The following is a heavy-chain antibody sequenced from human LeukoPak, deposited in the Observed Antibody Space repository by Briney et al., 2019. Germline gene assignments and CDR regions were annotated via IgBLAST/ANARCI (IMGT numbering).Heavy chain of an antibody. CDR2: IWYDGSNK. Sequence: GGSLRLSCAASGFTFDTYWMSWVRQAPGKGLDWVAFIWYDGSNKYYADSVKGRFTISRDNSKNTLYLQMNSLRAEDTAVYYCAKGAYSGYSDYWGQGTLVTVSS. V-gene: IGHV3-30*02. J-gene: IGHJ4*02. CDR3: AKGAYSGYSDY. D-gene: IGHD1-26*01. CDR1: GFTFDTYW.